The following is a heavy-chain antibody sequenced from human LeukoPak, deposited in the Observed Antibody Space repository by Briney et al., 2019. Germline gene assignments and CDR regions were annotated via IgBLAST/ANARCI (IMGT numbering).Heavy chain of an antibody. V-gene: IGHV3-30*18. J-gene: IGHJ4*02. CDR3: AKDGSGWN. CDR1: GFTFSSYG. CDR2: ISYDGSNK. D-gene: IGHD6-19*01. Sequence: PGGPLRLSCAASGFTFSSYGMHWVRQAPGKGLEWVAVISYDGSNKYYADSVKGRFTISRDNSKNTLYLQMNSLRAEDTAVYYCAKDGSGWNWGQGTLVTVSS.